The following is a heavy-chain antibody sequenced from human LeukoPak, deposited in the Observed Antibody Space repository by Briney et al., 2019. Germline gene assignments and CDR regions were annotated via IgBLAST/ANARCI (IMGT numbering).Heavy chain of an antibody. CDR3: ARHCSSTSCPFDY. Sequence: SETLSLTCTVSGGSIGSSNHYWGWIRQPPGKGLEWIGSIYYSGTTYYNPSLKSRVTISVDTSKNQFSLKLSSVTAADTAVYYCARHCSSTSCPFDYWGQGTLVTVSS. CDR2: IYYSGTT. J-gene: IGHJ4*02. D-gene: IGHD2-2*01. V-gene: IGHV4-39*01. CDR1: GGSIGSSNHY.